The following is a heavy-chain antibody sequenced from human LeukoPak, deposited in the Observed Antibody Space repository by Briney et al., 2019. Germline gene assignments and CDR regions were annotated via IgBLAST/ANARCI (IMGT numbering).Heavy chain of an antibody. CDR1: GYTFTSYG. D-gene: IGHD3-10*01. Sequence: ASVKVSCKASGYTFTSYGISWVRQAPGQGLEWMGWISAYSGNTNYAQKLQGRVTMTTDTSTSTAYMELRSLRSDDTAVYYCARGVYYGSGRLYYYYMDVWGKGTTVTISS. CDR2: ISAYSGNT. J-gene: IGHJ6*03. CDR3: ARGVYYGSGRLYYYYMDV. V-gene: IGHV1-18*01.